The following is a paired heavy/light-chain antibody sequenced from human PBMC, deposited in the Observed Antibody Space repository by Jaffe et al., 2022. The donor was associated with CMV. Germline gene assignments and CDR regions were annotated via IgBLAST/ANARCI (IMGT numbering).Heavy chain of an antibody. D-gene: IGHD2-15*01. Sequence: EVQLLESGGGLVQPGGSLRLSCAASGFTFSDYAMSWVRQAPGKGLEWVSAISGGGDATYYAGSVKGRFTISRDNSESTLYVEINSLRAEDTAIYYCATGSCTGGRCSYYHYYGMDVWGQGTTVTVSS. J-gene: IGHJ6*02. CDR3: ATGSCTGGRCSYYHYYGMDV. CDR2: ISGGGDAT. V-gene: IGHV3-23*01. CDR1: GFTFSDYA.
Light chain of an antibody. CDR1: SSNVGNNY. J-gene: IGLJ3*02. CDR3: GTWDSSLSAWV. V-gene: IGLV1-51*02. Sequence: QSVLTQPPSVSAAPGQKVTISCSGSSSNVGNNYVSWYQQLPGTAPKLLIYENNKRPSGIPDRFSASKSGTSATLGTTGLQTGDEADYYCGTWDSSLSAWVFGGGTKLTVL. CDR2: ENN.